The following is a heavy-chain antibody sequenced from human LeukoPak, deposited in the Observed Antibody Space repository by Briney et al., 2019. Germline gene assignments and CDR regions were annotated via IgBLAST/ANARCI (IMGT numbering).Heavy chain of an antibody. CDR1: GFTFSSYE. Sequence: GGSLRLSCAASGFTFSSYEMNWVRQAPGKGLEWVSYISSSGSTIYYADSVKGRFTISRDNAKNSLYLQMNSLRAEDTAVYYCARDFAGGTGSFDYWGQGTLVTVSS. CDR2: ISSSGSTI. V-gene: IGHV3-48*03. D-gene: IGHD1-26*01. CDR3: ARDFAGGTGSFDY. J-gene: IGHJ4*02.